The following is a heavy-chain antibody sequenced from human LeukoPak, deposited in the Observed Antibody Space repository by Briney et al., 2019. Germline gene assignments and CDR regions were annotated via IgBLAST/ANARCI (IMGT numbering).Heavy chain of an antibody. CDR1: GYSVASYG. J-gene: IGHJ4*02. V-gene: IGHV1-18*04. Sequence: ASVKVSCKASGYSVASYGMSWVRQAPGQGLEWMGWISAYNGDTNYAQKLQGRVTMTTDTSTSTVYMELRSLRSDDTAVYYCARYRENYYDSSGYGDWGQGTLVTVSS. CDR2: ISAYNGDT. D-gene: IGHD3-22*01. CDR3: ARYRENYYDSSGYGD.